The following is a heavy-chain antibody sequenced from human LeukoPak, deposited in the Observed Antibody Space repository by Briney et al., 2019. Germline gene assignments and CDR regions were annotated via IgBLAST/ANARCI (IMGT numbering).Heavy chain of an antibody. CDR2: IYYSGST. D-gene: IGHD4-23*01. Sequence: SETLSLTCTVSGGSISSSSYYWGWIRQPPGKGLEWIGSIYYSGSTYYNPSLKSRVTISVDTSKNQFSLKLSSVTAADTAVYYCARVGGNPPGAFDIWGQGTMVTVSS. CDR3: ARVGGNPPGAFDI. CDR1: GGSISSSSYY. V-gene: IGHV4-39*07. J-gene: IGHJ3*02.